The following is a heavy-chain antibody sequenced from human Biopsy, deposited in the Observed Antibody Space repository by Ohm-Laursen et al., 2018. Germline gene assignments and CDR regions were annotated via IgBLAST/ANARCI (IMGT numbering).Heavy chain of an antibody. CDR2: IFYRGST. CDR1: GGSISNNNYY. Sequence: ETLSLTWTVSGGSISNNNYYWGWIRQPPGKGLEWIGSIFYRGSTHNKPSLKSRVNISADTSKNQFSLKLNSVTAADTAVYYCARDYDTSGYYYVSWGQGTLVTVSS. CDR3: ARDYDTSGYYYVS. D-gene: IGHD3-22*01. V-gene: IGHV4-39*01. J-gene: IGHJ5*02.